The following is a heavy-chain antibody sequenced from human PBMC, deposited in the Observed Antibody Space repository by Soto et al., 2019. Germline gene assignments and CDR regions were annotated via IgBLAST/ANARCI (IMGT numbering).Heavy chain of an antibody. V-gene: IGHV4-39*01. Sequence: SETLSLTCTVSGGSISSSSYYWGWIRQPPGKGLEWIGSIYYSGSTHYNPSLKSRVTISVDTSKNQFSLKLSSVTAADTAVYYCARHARIAAAGQPPYNWFDPWGQGTLVTVSS. CDR2: IYYSGST. D-gene: IGHD6-13*01. J-gene: IGHJ5*02. CDR3: ARHARIAAAGQPPYNWFDP. CDR1: GGSISSSSYY.